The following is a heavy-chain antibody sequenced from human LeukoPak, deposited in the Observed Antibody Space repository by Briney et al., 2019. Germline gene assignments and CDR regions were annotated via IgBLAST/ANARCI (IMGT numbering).Heavy chain of an antibody. J-gene: IGHJ4*02. Sequence: SETLSLTCAVYGGSFSGYYWSWIRQPPGKGLERIGEINHSGSTNYNPSLKSRVTISVDTSKNQFSLKLSSVTAADTAVYYCARALGYSYGPTPDFDYWGQGTLVTVSS. D-gene: IGHD5-18*01. CDR3: ARALGYSYGPTPDFDY. V-gene: IGHV4-34*01. CDR2: INHSGST. CDR1: GGSFSGYY.